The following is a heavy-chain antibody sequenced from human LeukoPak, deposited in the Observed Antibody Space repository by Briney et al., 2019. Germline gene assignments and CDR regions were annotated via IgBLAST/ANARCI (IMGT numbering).Heavy chain of an antibody. CDR2: IYYSGST. Sequence: SETLSLTCSVSGGSISSSSYYWGWIRQTPGKGLEWIGSIYYSGSTYYNPSLKSRVTISVDTSKNQFSLKLSSVTAADTAVYYCARRPGHSSGWYRHYYMDVWGKGTTVTISS. CDR3: ARRPGHSSGWYRHYYMDV. D-gene: IGHD6-19*01. V-gene: IGHV4-39*07. J-gene: IGHJ6*03. CDR1: GGSISSSSYY.